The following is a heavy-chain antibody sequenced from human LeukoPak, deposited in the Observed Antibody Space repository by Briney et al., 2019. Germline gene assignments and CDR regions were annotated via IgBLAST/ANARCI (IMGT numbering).Heavy chain of an antibody. CDR1: GFTFSSYA. D-gene: IGHD3-22*01. J-gene: IGHJ4*02. V-gene: IGHV3-23*01. Sequence: GGSLRLSCAASGFTFSSYAMSWVRQAPGKGLEWVSAISGSGGSTYYADSVKGRFTISRDNSKNTLYLQMNSLRAEDTAVYYCAKDHGPNYYDSSGYSRYIDYWGQGTLVTVSS. CDR2: ISGSGGST. CDR3: AKDHGPNYYDSSGYSRYIDY.